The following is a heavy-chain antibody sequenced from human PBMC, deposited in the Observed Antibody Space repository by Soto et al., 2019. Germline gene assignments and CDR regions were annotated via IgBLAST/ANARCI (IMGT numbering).Heavy chain of an antibody. J-gene: IGHJ4*02. CDR3: ARAYYDYIWGSYRLARFDY. CDR2: IYYSGST. CDR1: GGSISGYY. Sequence: SETLSLTCTVSGGSISGYYWSWIRQPPGKGLEWIGYIYYSGSTNYNPSLKSRVTISVDTSKNQFSLKLSSVTAADTAVYYCARAYYDYIWGSYRLARFDYWGQGTLVTVSS. D-gene: IGHD3-16*02. V-gene: IGHV4-59*12.